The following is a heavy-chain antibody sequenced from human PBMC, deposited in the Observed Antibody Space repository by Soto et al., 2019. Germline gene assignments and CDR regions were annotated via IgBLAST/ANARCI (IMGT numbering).Heavy chain of an antibody. CDR3: ATAYVYDFENSNYYRDAFDI. CDR2: MYPDDSDI. Sequence: RGESLKISCKASGYSFSFYWIGWVRQMPGKGLEWMAIMYPDDSDIRYSPSFEDHVTISADKSTSTAFLQWSSLKASDTAMYYCATAYVYDFENSNYYRDAFDIWGKGTLVTVSS. D-gene: IGHD3-22*01. V-gene: IGHV5-51*01. CDR1: GYSFSFYW. J-gene: IGHJ3*02.